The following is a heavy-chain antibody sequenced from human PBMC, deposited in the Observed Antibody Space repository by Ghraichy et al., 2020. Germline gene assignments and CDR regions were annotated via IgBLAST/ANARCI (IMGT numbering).Heavy chain of an antibody. J-gene: IGHJ4*02. CDR2: IKQDGSEK. V-gene: IGHV3-7*03. D-gene: IGHD6-19*01. CDR3: AREKVAVAGNFDY. Sequence: GGSLRLSCAASGFTFSSYWMSWVRQAPGKGLEWVANIKQDGSEKYYVDSVKGRFTISRDNAKNSLYLQMNSLRAEDTAVYYCAREKVAVAGNFDYWGQGTLVTVSS. CDR1: GFTFSSYW.